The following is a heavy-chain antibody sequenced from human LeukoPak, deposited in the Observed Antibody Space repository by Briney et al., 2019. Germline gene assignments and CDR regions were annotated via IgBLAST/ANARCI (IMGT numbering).Heavy chain of an antibody. J-gene: IGHJ4*02. Sequence: GGSLRLSCSASEFTFSDYGMHWVRQAPGKGLEWVAVISYDGSNKYYADSVKGRFTISRDNSKNTLYLQMNSLRAEDTAVYYCARDCENYDILTGYYDYWGQGTLVTVSS. CDR2: ISYDGSNK. V-gene: IGHV3-30-3*01. CDR3: ARDCENYDILTGYYDY. D-gene: IGHD3-9*01. CDR1: EFTFSDYG.